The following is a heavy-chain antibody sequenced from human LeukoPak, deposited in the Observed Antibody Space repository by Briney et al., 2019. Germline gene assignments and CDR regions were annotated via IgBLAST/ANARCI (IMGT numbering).Heavy chain of an antibody. CDR2: IYYSGST. D-gene: IGHD2-15*01. CDR1: GGSISSYY. CDR3: ARSGCSGGSCRRNFDY. Sequence: PSETLSLTCTVSGGSISSYYWSWIRQPPGKGLEWIGYIYYSGSTNYNPSLKSRVTISVDTSKNQFSLKLSSVTAADTAGYYCARSGCSGGSCRRNFDYWGQGTLVTVSS. V-gene: IGHV4-59*08. J-gene: IGHJ4*02.